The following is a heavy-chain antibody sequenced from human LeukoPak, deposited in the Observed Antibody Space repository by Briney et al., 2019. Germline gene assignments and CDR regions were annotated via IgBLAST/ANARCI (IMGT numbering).Heavy chain of an antibody. V-gene: IGHV3-23*01. CDR2: ISGSGGST. CDR3: AKDPGLLWFGELLSYYFDY. D-gene: IGHD3-10*01. Sequence: GGSLRLSCAASGFTFSSYAMSWVRQAPGKGLEWVPAISGSGGSTYYADSVKGRFTISRDNSKNTLYLQMNSLRAEDTAVYYCAKDPGLLWFGELLSYYFDYWGQGTLVTVSS. CDR1: GFTFSSYA. J-gene: IGHJ4*02.